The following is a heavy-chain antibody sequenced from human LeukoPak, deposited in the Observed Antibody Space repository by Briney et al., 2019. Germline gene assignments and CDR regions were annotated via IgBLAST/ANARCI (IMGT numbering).Heavy chain of an antibody. CDR1: GFTFSNYE. Sequence: GGSLRLSCAASGFTFSNYEMNWVRQAPGKGLEWVSYISSSSSTIYYADSVKGRFTISRDNAKNSLYLQMNSLRAEDTAVYYCARGDYDYGDLTRDYWGQGTLVTVSS. CDR3: ARGDYDYGDLTRDY. CDR2: ISSSSSTI. D-gene: IGHD4-17*01. V-gene: IGHV3-48*03. J-gene: IGHJ4*02.